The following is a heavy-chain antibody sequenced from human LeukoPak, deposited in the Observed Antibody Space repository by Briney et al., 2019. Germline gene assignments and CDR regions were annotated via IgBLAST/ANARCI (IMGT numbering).Heavy chain of an antibody. J-gene: IGHJ4*02. CDR2: IKQDGSEK. D-gene: IGHD3-22*01. V-gene: IGHV3-7*01. CDR1: GFTFSSYW. Sequence: GGSLRLSCAASGFTFSSYWMSWVRQAPGKGLEWVANIKQDGSEKYYVDSVKGRFTISRDNAKNSLYLQMNSLRAEDTAVYYCARDLSYYDSSGYYYVPKPLDYWGQGTLVTVSS. CDR3: ARDLSYYDSSGYYYVPKPLDY.